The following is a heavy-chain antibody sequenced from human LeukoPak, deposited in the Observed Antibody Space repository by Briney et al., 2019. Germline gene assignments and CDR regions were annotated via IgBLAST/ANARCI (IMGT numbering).Heavy chain of an antibody. CDR3: ARDLGYSSSSWLDY. CDR1: GFTFSSYS. CDR2: ISSSGSTI. Sequence: GGSLRLSCAASGFTFSSYSMNWVRQAPGKGLEWVSYISSSGSTIYYADSVKGRFTISRDNAKNSLYLQMNSLRAEDTAVYYCARDLGYSSSSWLDYWGQGTLVTVSS. V-gene: IGHV3-48*01. J-gene: IGHJ4*02. D-gene: IGHD6-6*01.